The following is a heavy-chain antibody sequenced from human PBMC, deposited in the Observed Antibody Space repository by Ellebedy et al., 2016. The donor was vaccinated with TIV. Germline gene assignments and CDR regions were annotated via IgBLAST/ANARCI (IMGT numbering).Heavy chain of an antibody. CDR3: ARHIATANDAFDI. V-gene: IGHV4-61*02. CDR1: GGSISSGSYF. Sequence: SETLSLTXTVSGGSISSGSYFWSWIRQPAGKGLEWIGRIYTTGSTTYNPSLKGRLTMSLDASKNHFSLGLSSVTAADTALYFCARHIATANDAFDIWGQGTMVTVSS. J-gene: IGHJ3*02. D-gene: IGHD5-12*01. CDR2: IYTTGST.